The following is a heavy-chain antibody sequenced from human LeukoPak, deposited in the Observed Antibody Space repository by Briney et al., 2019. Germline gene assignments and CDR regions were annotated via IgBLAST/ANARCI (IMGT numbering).Heavy chain of an antibody. CDR1: GFTFSSYA. V-gene: IGHV3-23*01. CDR2: ISGRRVDT. Sequence: GGSLRLSCAASGFTFSSYAMSWVRQAPGKGLEWVSAISGRRVDTYYADSVKGRFTISRDNSKNTLYLRMNSLRVEDAAVYYCAKDLGGEGGSGFPGYWGQGTLVTVSS. J-gene: IGHJ4*02. CDR3: AKDLGGEGGSGFPGY. D-gene: IGHD3-10*01.